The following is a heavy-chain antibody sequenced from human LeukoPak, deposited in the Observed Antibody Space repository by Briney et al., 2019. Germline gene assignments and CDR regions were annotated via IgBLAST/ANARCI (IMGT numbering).Heavy chain of an antibody. V-gene: IGHV4-30-2*01. J-gene: IGHJ2*01. CDR1: GGSISSGGYS. D-gene: IGHD3-22*01. CDR2: IYHSGSN. Sequence: SQTLSLTCAVSGGSISSGGYSWSWIRQPPGKGLEWIGYIYHSGSNYYDPSLKSRVTISVDRSKNQFSLKLSSVPAADTAVYYCARGNHYYDSSGYLSWYFDLWGRGTLVTVSS. CDR3: ARGNHYYDSSGYLSWYFDL.